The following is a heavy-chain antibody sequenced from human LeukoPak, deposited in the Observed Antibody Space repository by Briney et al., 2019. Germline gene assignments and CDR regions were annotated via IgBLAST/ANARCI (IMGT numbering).Heavy chain of an antibody. V-gene: IGHV1-2*06. Sequence: ASVKVSCKASGYTFTGYYMHGVRQAPGQGLVCMGRINPNSGGTNYAQKFQGRVTMTRDTSISTAYMELSRLRSDDTAVYYCARDIVLGWFLTGDEWTFAYWGQGTLVTVSS. D-gene: IGHD3-3*01. CDR3: ARDIVLGWFLTGDEWTFAY. J-gene: IGHJ4*02. CDR1: GYTFTGYY. CDR2: INPNSGGT.